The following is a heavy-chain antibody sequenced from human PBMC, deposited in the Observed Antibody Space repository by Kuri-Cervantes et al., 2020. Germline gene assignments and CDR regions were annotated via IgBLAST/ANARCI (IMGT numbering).Heavy chain of an antibody. J-gene: IGHJ4*02. CDR3: ARAGYSSSWSLDY. CDR2: IYSSGST. Sequence: GSLRLSCTVSAGSIRSYYWGWVRQPPGKGLEYLGNIYSSGSTNYSPSLKSRVTLSVDTSKNQFSLKLTAVTAADTAVYYCARAGYSSSWSLDYWGQGTLVTVSS. D-gene: IGHD6-13*01. V-gene: IGHV4-59*01. CDR1: AGSIRSYY.